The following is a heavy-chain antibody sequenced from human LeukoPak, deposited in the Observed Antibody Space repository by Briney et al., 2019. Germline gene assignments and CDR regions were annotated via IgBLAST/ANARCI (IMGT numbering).Heavy chain of an antibody. J-gene: IGHJ4*02. CDR2: ITGSSSAI. CDR1: GFTFSSYS. V-gene: IGHV3-48*02. Sequence: PGGSLRPSCAASGFTFSSYSMSWVRQAPGKGLEWISYITGSSSAISYPDSVKGRFTISRDNAKNSLYLQMNSLRDDDTAVYYCARGGRLLDYWGQGTLVTVSS. D-gene: IGHD2-15*01. CDR3: ARGGRLLDY.